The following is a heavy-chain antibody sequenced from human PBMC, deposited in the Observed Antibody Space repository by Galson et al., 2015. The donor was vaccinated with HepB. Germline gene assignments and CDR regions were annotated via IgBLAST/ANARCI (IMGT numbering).Heavy chain of an antibody. D-gene: IGHD3-3*01. CDR1: GFNFSSYG. V-gene: IGHV3-30*18. Sequence: SLRLSCAASGFNFSSYGMHWVRQAPGKGLEWVAVISYDGSNKYYADSVKGRFTISRDNSKNTLYLQMNSLRAEDTAVYYCAKEGDYDFWSGYSRDYFDYWGQGTLVTVSS. J-gene: IGHJ4*02. CDR3: AKEGDYDFWSGYSRDYFDY. CDR2: ISYDGSNK.